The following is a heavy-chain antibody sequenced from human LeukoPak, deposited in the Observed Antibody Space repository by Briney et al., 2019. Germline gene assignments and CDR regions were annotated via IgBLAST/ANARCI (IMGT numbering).Heavy chain of an antibody. J-gene: IGHJ4*02. CDR1: GFTFSNYM. CDR3: LRDLNWSLDQ. V-gene: IGHV3-74*01. Sequence: GGFLRLSCAASGFTFSNYMMHWVRQAPGKGLVWVSRIKSDGITITYADSVKGRFTISRDNAKNTLYLQMNSLRAEDTAVYYCLRDLNWSLDQWGQGTLLTVSS. CDR2: IKSDGITI. D-gene: IGHD1-20*01.